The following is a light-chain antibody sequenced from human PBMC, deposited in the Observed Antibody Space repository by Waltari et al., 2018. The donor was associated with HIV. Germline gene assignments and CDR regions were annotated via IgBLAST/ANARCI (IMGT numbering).Light chain of an antibody. J-gene: IGLJ1*01. CDR2: EVN. CDR1: SSHVGNYNV. Sequence: QSALTQPASVSASPGPSITISCTGTSSHVGNYNVVSWYRQFPDKAPQLLILEVNKRPSGVSNRFSGSKSGNSASLTIAGLLADDEADYYCCSYAGGNSYVFGTGTKVTVL. CDR3: CSYAGGNSYV. V-gene: IGLV2-23*02.